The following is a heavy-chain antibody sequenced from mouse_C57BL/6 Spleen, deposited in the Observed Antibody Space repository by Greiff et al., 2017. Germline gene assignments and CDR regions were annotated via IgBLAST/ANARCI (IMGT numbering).Heavy chain of an antibody. CDR2: IYPGDGDT. CDR3: ARRSNSWFAY. CDR1: GYAFSSYW. V-gene: IGHV1-80*01. Sequence: LVEPGASVKISCKASGYAFSSYWMNWVKQRPGKGLEWIGQIYPGDGDTNYNGKFKGKATLTADKSSSTAYMQLSSLTSEDSAVYFCARRSNSWFAYWGQGTLVTVSA. J-gene: IGHJ3*01. D-gene: IGHD2-5*01.